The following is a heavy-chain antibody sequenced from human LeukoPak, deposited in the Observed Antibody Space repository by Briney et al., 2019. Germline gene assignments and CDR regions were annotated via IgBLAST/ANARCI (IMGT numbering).Heavy chain of an antibody. CDR3: ATRHIVGATSWFDP. Sequence: SETLSLTCTVSGGSISSYYWSWIRQPPGKGLEWIGYIYTSGSINYNSSLKSRVTISVDTSKNQFSLKLSSVTAADTAVYYCATRHIVGATSWFDPWGQGTLVTVSS. J-gene: IGHJ5*02. CDR1: GGSISSYY. V-gene: IGHV4-4*09. CDR2: IYTSGSI. D-gene: IGHD1-26*01.